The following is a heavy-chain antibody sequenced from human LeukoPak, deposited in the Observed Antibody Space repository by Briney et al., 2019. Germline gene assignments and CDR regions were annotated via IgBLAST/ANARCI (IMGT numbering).Heavy chain of an antibody. CDR2: ISSSSTI. D-gene: IGHD1-26*01. Sequence: GGSLRLSCAASGFTFSSYSMNWVRQAPGKGLEWVSSISSSSTIYYADSVKGRFTISRDNAKNSLYLQMNSLRAEDTAVYYCARDHSGSYYGPTFDYWGQGTLVTVSS. J-gene: IGHJ4*02. CDR3: ARDHSGSYYGPTFDY. V-gene: IGHV3-48*01. CDR1: GFTFSSYS.